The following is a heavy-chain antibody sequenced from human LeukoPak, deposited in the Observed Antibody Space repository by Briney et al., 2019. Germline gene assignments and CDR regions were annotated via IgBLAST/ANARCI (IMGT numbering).Heavy chain of an antibody. CDR1: GGTFNSYA. V-gene: IGHV1-69*04. D-gene: IGHD2-21*02. CDR3: ARPYCGGDCNDAFDI. CDR2: IIPIVGIS. J-gene: IGHJ3*02. Sequence: ASVKVSCKASGGTFNSYAISWVRQAPGQGLEWMGRIIPIVGISNYAQKFQGRVTISADTSTSTAYMELSSLRSEDTAVYYCARPYCGGDCNDAFDIWGQGTMVTVSS.